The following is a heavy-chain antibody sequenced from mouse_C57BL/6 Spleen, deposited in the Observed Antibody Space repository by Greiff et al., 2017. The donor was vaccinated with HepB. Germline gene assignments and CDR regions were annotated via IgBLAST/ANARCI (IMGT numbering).Heavy chain of an antibody. J-gene: IGHJ2*01. D-gene: IGHD2-4*01. CDR1: GYTFTSYW. V-gene: IGHV1-55*01. Sequence: VQLQQPGAELVKPGASVKMSCKASGYTFTSYWITWVKQRPGQGLEWIGDIYPGSGSTNYNEKFKSKATLTVDTSSSTAYMQLSSLTSEDSAVYYCARCVYDDDGYYCDYWGQGTTLTVSS. CDR2: IYPGSGST. CDR3: ARCVYDDDGYYCDY.